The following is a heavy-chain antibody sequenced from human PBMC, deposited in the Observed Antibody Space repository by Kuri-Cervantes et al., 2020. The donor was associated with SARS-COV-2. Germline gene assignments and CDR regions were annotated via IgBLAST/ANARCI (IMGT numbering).Heavy chain of an antibody. J-gene: IGHJ4*02. CDR1: GFTVSSNY. CDR2: IYSGGST. CDR3: AKEEDTAMVPFDY. Sequence: GGSLRLSCAASGFTVSSNYMSWVRQAPGKGLEWVSVIYSGGSTYYADSVKGRFTISRHNSKNTLYLQMNSLRAEDTAVYYCAKEEDTAMVPFDYWGQGTLVTVSS. D-gene: IGHD5-18*01. V-gene: IGHV3-53*01.